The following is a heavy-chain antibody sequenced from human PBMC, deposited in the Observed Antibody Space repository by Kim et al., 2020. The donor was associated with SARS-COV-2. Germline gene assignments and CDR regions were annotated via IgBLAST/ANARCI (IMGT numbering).Heavy chain of an antibody. CDR1: GFTFSSYE. V-gene: IGHV3-48*03. D-gene: IGHD2-15*01. CDR3: AGAGWPSLYYYYGMDV. CDR2: ISSSGSTI. J-gene: IGHJ6*02. Sequence: GGSLRLSCAASGFTFSSYEMNWVRQAPGKGLEWVSYISSSGSTIYYADSVKGRFTISRDNAKNSLYLQMNSLRAEDTAVYYCAGAGWPSLYYYYGMDVWGQGTTVTVSS.